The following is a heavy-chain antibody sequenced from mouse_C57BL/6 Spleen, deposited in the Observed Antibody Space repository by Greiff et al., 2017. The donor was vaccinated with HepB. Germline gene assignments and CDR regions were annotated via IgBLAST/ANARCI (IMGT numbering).Heavy chain of an antibody. V-gene: IGHV5-4*03. CDR3: ARSSNPWFAY. J-gene: IGHJ3*01. Sequence: DVMLVESGGGLVKPGGSLKLSCAASGFTFSSYAMSWVRQTPEKRLEWVATISDGGSYTYYPDNVKGRFTISRDNAKNNLYLQMSHLKSEDTAMYYCARSSNPWFAYWGQGTLVTVSA. D-gene: IGHD4-1*01. CDR1: GFTFSSYA. CDR2: ISDGGSYT.